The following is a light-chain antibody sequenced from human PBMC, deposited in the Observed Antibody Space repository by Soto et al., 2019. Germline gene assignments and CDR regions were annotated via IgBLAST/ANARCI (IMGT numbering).Light chain of an antibody. CDR1: ETVSSSY. J-gene: IGKJ5*01. V-gene: IGKV3-20*01. CDR3: QQYGGSPPIT. Sequence: EIVLTQSPGTLSLSPGERATLSCGASETVSSSYLAWYQQQPGQAPRLLIYGASNRASGVPDRFSGSGSGTEFTLTISRLEPGDFAVYYCQQYGGSPPITFGQGTRLEIK. CDR2: GAS.